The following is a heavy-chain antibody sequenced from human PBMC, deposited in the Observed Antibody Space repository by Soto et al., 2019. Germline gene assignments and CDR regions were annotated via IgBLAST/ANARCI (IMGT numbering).Heavy chain of an antibody. CDR3: ARVGVTIFGVVIRGKNWFDP. V-gene: IGHV4-38-2*01. Sequence: SETLSLTCAVSGYSISSGYYWGWIRQPPGKGLEWIGSIYHSGSTYYNPSLKRRVTISVDTSKNQFSLKLSSVTAADTAVHYCARVGVTIFGVVIRGKNWFDPWGQGTLVTVSS. D-gene: IGHD3-3*01. CDR2: IYHSGST. CDR1: GYSISSGYY. J-gene: IGHJ5*02.